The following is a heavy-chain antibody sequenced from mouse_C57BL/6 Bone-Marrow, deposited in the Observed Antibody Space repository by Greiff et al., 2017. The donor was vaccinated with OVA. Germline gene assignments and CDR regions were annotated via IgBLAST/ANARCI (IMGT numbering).Heavy chain of an antibody. D-gene: IGHD2-4*01. CDR1: GFNIKDDY. V-gene: IGHV14-4*01. CDR3: TRVDDSRAWFAY. Sequence: EVKLVESGAELVRPGASVKLSCTASGFNIKDDYMHWVKQRPEQGLEWIGWLDPENGDTEYASKFQGKATITADTSSNTAYLQLSSLTSEDTAVYYCTRVDDSRAWFAYRGQGTLVTVSA. CDR2: LDPENGDT. J-gene: IGHJ3*01.